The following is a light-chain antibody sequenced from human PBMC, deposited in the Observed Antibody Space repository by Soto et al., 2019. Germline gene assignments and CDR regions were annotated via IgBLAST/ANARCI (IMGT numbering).Light chain of an antibody. V-gene: IGLV1-51*01. CDR1: SSNIGSNY. CDR2: DNN. Sequence: QSVLTQPPSVSAAPRQKVTISCSGSSSNIGSNYVSWYQQLPGTAPKLLIYDNNKRPSGIPDRFSGSKSGTSATLGITGLQTGDEADYYCTTWDSTLSAVVFGGGTKLTVL. J-gene: IGLJ2*01. CDR3: TTWDSTLSAVV.